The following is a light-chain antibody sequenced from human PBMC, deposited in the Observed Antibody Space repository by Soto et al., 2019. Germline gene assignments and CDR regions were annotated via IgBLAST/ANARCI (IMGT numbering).Light chain of an antibody. J-gene: IGKJ3*01. CDR1: QSVSGN. V-gene: IGKV3-15*01. CDR3: QQYNNWAPG. CDR2: GAS. Sequence: EIVMTQSPATLSVSPGERATLSCRASQSVSGNLAWYQQKPGQAPRLLIYGASTRATGIPARFSGSGSGTEFNLTISRLQSGDFSIYFCQQYNNWAPGFGPGTKVDIK.